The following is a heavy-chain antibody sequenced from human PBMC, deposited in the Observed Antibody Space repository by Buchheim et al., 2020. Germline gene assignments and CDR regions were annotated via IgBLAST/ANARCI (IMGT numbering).Heavy chain of an antibody. V-gene: IGHV3-48*03. J-gene: IGHJ4*02. CDR3: ARGSGCCTYYVDY. CDR2: LTSGGTI. CDR1: GFTFNSYE. Sequence: EVHLVESGGGLVQPGGSLRLSCAASGFTFNSYEMNWVRRAPGRGLEWVSYLTSGGTIYYSDSVKGGFTIFSDNAKNSLYLLLNILKAEDTAVYYCARGSGCCTYYVDYWGQGTL.